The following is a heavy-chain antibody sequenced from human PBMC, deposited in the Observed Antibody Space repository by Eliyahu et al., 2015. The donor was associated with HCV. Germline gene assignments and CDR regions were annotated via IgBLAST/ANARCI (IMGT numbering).Heavy chain of an antibody. CDR3: ARDGGSGVAGENDY. J-gene: IGHJ4*02. Sequence: QVQLVESGGGVVQPGXSLRLSCAASGFTFSSYGMHWVRQAPGKGLEWVAVISYDGIYKYYADSVKGRFTISRDNSKNTLYLQMNSLRAEDTAVYYCARDGGSGVAGENDYWGQGTLVTVSS. CDR2: ISYDGIYK. V-gene: IGHV3-30*03. D-gene: IGHD6-19*01. CDR1: GFTFSSYG.